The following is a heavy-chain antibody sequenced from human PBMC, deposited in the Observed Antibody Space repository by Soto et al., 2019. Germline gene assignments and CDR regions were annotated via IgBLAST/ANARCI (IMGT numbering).Heavy chain of an antibody. D-gene: IGHD6-19*01. CDR2: ISDGGSYT. CDR1: GFIFSDCY. V-gene: IGHV3-11*05. J-gene: IGHJ6*02. CDR3: ARAPGAVNSYAGVDV. Sequence: GGSLRLSCVASGFIFSDCYMAWIRRAPGKGLEWVSYISDGGSYTNHGNSVRGRVSVSRDDARNSLYLQIKNLRVEDTGVYYCARAPGAVNSYAGVDVWGQGTTVTVSS.